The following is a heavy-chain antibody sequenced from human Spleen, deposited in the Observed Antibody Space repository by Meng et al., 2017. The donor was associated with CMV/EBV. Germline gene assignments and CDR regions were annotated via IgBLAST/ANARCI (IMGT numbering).Heavy chain of an antibody. D-gene: IGHD2-21*01. Sequence: GESLKISCAASGFTVSSNYMSWVRQAPGKGLEWVSVIYSGGSTYYADSVKGRFTISRDNSKNTLYLQMNSLRAEDTAVYYCARETVAYCGGDCLDAFVIWGQGTMVTVSS. V-gene: IGHV3-66*02. J-gene: IGHJ3*02. CDR1: GFTVSSNY. CDR3: ARETVAYCGGDCLDAFVI. CDR2: IYSGGST.